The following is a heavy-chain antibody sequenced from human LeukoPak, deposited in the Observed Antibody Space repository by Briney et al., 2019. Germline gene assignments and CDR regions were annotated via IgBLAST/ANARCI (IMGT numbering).Heavy chain of an antibody. Sequence: GGSLRLSCAASGFTFSSQAMSWVRQAPGKGLEWVSAISGSGDYTYYIDSVKGRFTISRDNSKNTLSLQVNSLRAEDTALYYCAKGSEYCSRTTCYPIDYWGQGILVTVSS. CDR1: GFTFSSQA. CDR3: AKGSEYCSRTTCYPIDY. D-gene: IGHD2-2*01. CDR2: ISGSGDYT. V-gene: IGHV3-23*01. J-gene: IGHJ4*02.